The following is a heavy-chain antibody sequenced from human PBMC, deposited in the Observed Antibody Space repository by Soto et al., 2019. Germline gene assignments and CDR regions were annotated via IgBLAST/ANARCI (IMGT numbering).Heavy chain of an antibody. J-gene: IGHJ6*01. CDR3: ARDLGPHWYTSRDYSYQMEV. Sequence: GGSLRFSCAASVFTFSSYAMSWVRQAPGKGLECVARINSDGSSTSYADSVKGRFTISRYNLKNTLYLRMNSLRAEDTAVYYCARDLGPHWYTSRDYSYQMEVWGPGTPVTVSS. V-gene: IGHV3-74*01. CDR1: VFTFSSYA. D-gene: IGHD4-4*01. CDR2: INSDGSST.